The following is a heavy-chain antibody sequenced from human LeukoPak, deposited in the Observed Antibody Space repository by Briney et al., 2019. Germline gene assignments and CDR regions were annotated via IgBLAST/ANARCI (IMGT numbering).Heavy chain of an antibody. Sequence: PSETLSLTCAVSGSSISSDYYWSWIRQPPGKGLEWIGYIYYSGSTNYKPSLKSRVTISVDTSKNQLSLKLSSVTAADTAVYYCARGRDEYSFGYPLNWFDPWGQGTLVTVSS. CDR1: GSSISSDYY. V-gene: IGHV4-61*01. CDR3: ARGRDEYSFGYPLNWFDP. D-gene: IGHD5-18*01. CDR2: IYYSGST. J-gene: IGHJ5*02.